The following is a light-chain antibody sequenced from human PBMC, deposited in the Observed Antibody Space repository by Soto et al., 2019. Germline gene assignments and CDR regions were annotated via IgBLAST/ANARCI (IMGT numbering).Light chain of an antibody. Sequence: EIVMTQSPGTLYVSPGQIATLSCRASQSVSSNLAWYQQKPGQAPRLLIYGASNRATGIPARFSGSGSGTEFNLTISSLQSEDFAVYYRQQYNNWPPRTFGQGTKLEIK. V-gene: IGKV3-15*01. CDR2: GAS. J-gene: IGKJ2*01. CDR3: QQYNNWPPRT. CDR1: QSVSSN.